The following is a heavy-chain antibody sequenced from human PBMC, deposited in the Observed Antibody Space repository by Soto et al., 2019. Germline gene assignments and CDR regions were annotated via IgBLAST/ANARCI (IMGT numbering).Heavy chain of an antibody. V-gene: IGHV4-4*02. CDR1: GASISSNNW. CDR2: ISQSGRA. CDR3: ARIQDGDALDI. J-gene: IGHJ3*02. Sequence: QVQLWQSGPGLVKPSGTLSLTCTVSGASISSNNWWTWVRQSPGKGLEWIGKISQSGRANHNPSLRGRGRMSIDKSKNLLSLKVNYVNAADTAMYYCARIQDGDALDIWGQGTVVTVSS.